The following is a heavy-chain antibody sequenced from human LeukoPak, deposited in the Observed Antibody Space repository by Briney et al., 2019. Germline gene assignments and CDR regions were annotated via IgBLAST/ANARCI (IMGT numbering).Heavy chain of an antibody. CDR3: ARDEYCSSTSCYIDY. V-gene: IGHV1-18*01. CDR1: GYTFTSYG. Sequence: GASEKVSCKASGYTFTSYGISWVRQAPGQGLEWMGWISAYNGNTNYAQKLQGRVTMTTDTSTSTAYMELRSLRSDDTAVYYCARDEYCSSTSCYIDYWGQGTLVTVSS. CDR2: ISAYNGNT. J-gene: IGHJ4*02. D-gene: IGHD2-2*02.